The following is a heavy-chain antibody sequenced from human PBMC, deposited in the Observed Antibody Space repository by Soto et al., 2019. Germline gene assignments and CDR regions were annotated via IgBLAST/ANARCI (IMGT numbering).Heavy chain of an antibody. V-gene: IGHV4-4*02. CDR1: GGSISDKW. Sequence: QVQLQESGPGLMQPSGTLSLTCAVSGGSISDKWWSWVRQPPGKGLEWIGEIYHTGNRHYNPSLEGRVTISVDKSKNHFSLNLNSVTAADTAVYYCARHIAVSGTRGFDYWGQGILVTVSS. CDR2: IYHTGNR. D-gene: IGHD6-19*01. J-gene: IGHJ4*02. CDR3: ARHIAVSGTRGFDY.